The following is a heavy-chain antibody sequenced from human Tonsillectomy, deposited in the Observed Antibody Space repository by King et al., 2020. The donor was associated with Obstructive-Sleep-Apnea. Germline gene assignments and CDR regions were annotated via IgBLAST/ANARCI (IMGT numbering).Heavy chain of an antibody. CDR3: GTNGVDIGMVTGYFDY. CDR2: IRSKTNSYAT. CDR1: GFTFSGSA. V-gene: IGHV3-73*01. Sequence: VQLVESGGGLVQPGGSLKLSCAASGFTFSGSAMHWVRQASGKGLEWVGRIRSKTNSYATAYVASVKGRFTISKDDLKNTAYLQMNSLKIEDTAVYYCGTNGVDIGMVTGYFDYRGQGTPVTVSS. J-gene: IGHJ4*02. D-gene: IGHD1-1*01.